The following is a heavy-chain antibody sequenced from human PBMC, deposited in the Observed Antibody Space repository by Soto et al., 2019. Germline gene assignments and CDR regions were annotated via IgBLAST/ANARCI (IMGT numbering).Heavy chain of an antibody. CDR1: GGSSSSYY. D-gene: IGHD3-10*01. V-gene: IGHV4-59*01. J-gene: IGHJ4*02. CDR2: IYYSGIT. CDR3: ARGGGVNYFVS. Sequence: SETLSLTCTVSGGSSSSYYWSWIRQPPGKGLEWIGYIYYSGITDYNPPLKSRVTISVDTSKSQFSLKLTSVTAADTGVYYCARGGGVNYFVSRGQGTLVTVS.